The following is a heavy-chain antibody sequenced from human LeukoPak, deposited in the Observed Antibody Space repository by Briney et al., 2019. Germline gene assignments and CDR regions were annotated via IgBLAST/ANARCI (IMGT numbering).Heavy chain of an antibody. D-gene: IGHD2-2*01. Sequence: PGGSLRLSCAASGFTFSGYGVHWVRQAPGKGLEWVAVIWFDGSKKYYADSVKGRFTVSRDDSKKTAYLQMSSLRGEDTAVYYCARDRDTSSHYSWFDPWGQGTLVTVSS. CDR3: ARDRDTSSHYSWFDP. J-gene: IGHJ5*02. V-gene: IGHV3-33*01. CDR2: IWFDGSKK. CDR1: GFTFSGYG.